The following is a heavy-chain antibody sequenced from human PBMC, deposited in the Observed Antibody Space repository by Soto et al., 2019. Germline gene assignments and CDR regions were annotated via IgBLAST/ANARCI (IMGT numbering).Heavy chain of an antibody. Sequence: QVQLQESGPGLVKPSQTLSLTCTVSGGSISSGGYYWSWIRQHPGKGLEWIGYIYYSGSTYYNPSLKSRVTISVDTSKNQFSLKLSAVTAADTAVYYCARLLMGDVDYGDGTYSFDYWGQGTLVTVSS. CDR3: ARLLMGDVDYGDGTYSFDY. CDR1: GGSISSGGYY. V-gene: IGHV4-31*03. CDR2: IYYSGST. J-gene: IGHJ4*02. D-gene: IGHD4-17*01.